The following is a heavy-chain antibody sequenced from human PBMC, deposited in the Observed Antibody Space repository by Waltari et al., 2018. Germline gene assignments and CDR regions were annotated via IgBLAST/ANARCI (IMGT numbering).Heavy chain of an antibody. D-gene: IGHD6-25*01. Sequence: EVQLVESGGGLVQPGGSLRLSCAASGFTFSNFWMHWVRRAPGTGLVSVSHMNTDGSITNYADSVKGRFTISRDNAKNTLSLQMNSLRAEDTAVYYCVLYSSEFLGDCWGQGTLVTVSS. CDR1: GFTFSNFW. CDR3: VLYSSEFLGDC. V-gene: IGHV3-74*01. CDR2: MNTDGSIT. J-gene: IGHJ4*02.